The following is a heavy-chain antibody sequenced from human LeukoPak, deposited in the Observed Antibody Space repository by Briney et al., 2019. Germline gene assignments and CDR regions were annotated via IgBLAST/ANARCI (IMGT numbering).Heavy chain of an antibody. CDR3: ARPLSLGWFGEILEGYFDY. V-gene: IGHV4-59*01. CDR1: GGSISSYY. J-gene: IGHJ4*02. Sequence: SETLSLTCTVSGGSISSYYWSWIRQPPGKGLEWIGYIYYSGSTNYNPSLKSRVTISVDTSKNQFSLKLSSVTAADTAVYYCARPLSLGWFGEILEGYFDYWGQGTLVTVSS. CDR2: IYYSGST. D-gene: IGHD3-10*01.